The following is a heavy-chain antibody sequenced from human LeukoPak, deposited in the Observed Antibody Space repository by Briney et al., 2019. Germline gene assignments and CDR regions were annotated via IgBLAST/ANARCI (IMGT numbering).Heavy chain of an antibody. CDR3: ARGGSYLSAFDI. Sequence: GGSLRLSCAASGFTVSSNYMSWVRQAPGKGLEWVSIIYSGGSTFYADSVKGRFTISRDNTKNTLYLQMNSLRAEDTAVYYCARGGSYLSAFDIWGQGTMVTVSS. J-gene: IGHJ3*02. V-gene: IGHV3-53*01. D-gene: IGHD1-26*01. CDR2: IYSGGST. CDR1: GFTVSSNY.